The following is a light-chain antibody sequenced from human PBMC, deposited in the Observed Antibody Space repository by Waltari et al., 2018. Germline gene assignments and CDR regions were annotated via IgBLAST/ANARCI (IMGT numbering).Light chain of an antibody. Sequence: VSPGQTASSTCSGDALPKHSASWYHQNPGQAPVLVLYKDSERPSWLPERFSRSSSGTTVTLTISGVQAEDEADYYCQSADSSGTHGVFGGGTKLTFL. CDR3: QSADSSGTHGV. J-gene: IGLJ2*01. V-gene: IGLV3-25*03. CDR2: KDS. CDR1: ALPKHS.